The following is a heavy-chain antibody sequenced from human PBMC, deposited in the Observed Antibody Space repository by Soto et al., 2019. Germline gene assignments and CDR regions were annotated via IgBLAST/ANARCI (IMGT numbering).Heavy chain of an antibody. CDR1: AFTFSHYW. V-gene: IGHV3-7*02. J-gene: IGHJ6*02. CDR2: IKEAGSEK. Sequence: GGSLRLSCTASAFTFSHYWMSWVRQAPGKGLEWVANIKEAGSEKYYVDSVKGRFTISRDNAKNSLYLQMNSLRAEDTAVYYCAITMVWGAISDYYYGIDVWGQGTTVTVS. CDR3: AITMVWGAISDYYYGIDV. D-gene: IGHD3-10*01.